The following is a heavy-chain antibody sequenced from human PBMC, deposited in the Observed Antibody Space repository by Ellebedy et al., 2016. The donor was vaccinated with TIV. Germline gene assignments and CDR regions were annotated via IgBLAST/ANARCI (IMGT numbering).Heavy chain of an antibody. CDR3: TSNDYGDPHYYDGMDV. CDR1: GFTFGDYA. Sequence: PGGSLRLSCTASGFTFGDYAMSWFRQAPGKGLEWVGFIRSKAYGGTTEYAASVKGRFTISRDDSKSIAYLQMNSLKTEDTAVYYCTSNDYGDPHYYDGMDVWGQGTTVTVSS. CDR2: IRSKAYGGTT. V-gene: IGHV3-49*03. D-gene: IGHD4-17*01. J-gene: IGHJ6*02.